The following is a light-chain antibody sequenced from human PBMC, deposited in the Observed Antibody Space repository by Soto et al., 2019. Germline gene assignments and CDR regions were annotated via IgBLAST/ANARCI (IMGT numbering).Light chain of an antibody. J-gene: IGKJ2*01. CDR1: QSVSSY. Sequence: ATLSLSPGERATLSFRASQSVSSYLAWYQQKPGQAPRLLIYDASNRATGIPARFSGSGSGTDFTLTISSLEPEDFAVYYCQQRSNWPTTFGQGTKVDTK. V-gene: IGKV3-11*01. CDR3: QQRSNWPTT. CDR2: DAS.